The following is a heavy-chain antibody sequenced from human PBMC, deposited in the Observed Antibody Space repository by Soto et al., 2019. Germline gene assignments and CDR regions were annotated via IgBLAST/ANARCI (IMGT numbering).Heavy chain of an antibody. Sequence: SETLSLTCTVSGGSIGSSSYYWGWIRQPPGKGLEWIGSIYYSGSTYYNPSLKSRVTISVDTSKNQFSLKLSSVTAADTAVYYCARQLWVRCLEWLINFDYWGQGTLVTVSS. D-gene: IGHD3-3*01. J-gene: IGHJ4*02. CDR1: GGSIGSSSYY. CDR3: ARQLWVRCLEWLINFDY. V-gene: IGHV4-39*01. CDR2: IYYSGST.